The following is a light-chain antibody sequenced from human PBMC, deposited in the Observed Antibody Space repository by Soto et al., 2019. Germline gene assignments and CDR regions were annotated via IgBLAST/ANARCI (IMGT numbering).Light chain of an antibody. Sequence: QSVLTQPPSASGAPGQSVTISCTGTSSDIGGYNVVSWYQHHPGKAPKLMIFDVTKRPSGVPDRFSGSKSGNTASLTVSGLQADDEAVYYCSSYAGNNNLVFGGGTKVTVL. V-gene: IGLV2-8*01. CDR1: SSDIGGYNV. CDR3: SSYAGNNNLV. CDR2: DVT. J-gene: IGLJ2*01.